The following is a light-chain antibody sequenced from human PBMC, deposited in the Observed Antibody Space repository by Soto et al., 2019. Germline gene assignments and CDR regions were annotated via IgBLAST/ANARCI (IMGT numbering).Light chain of an antibody. CDR2: DAF. V-gene: IGKV3D-20*01. Sequence: ESVLTQSPDTLSLSPGERATLSCGASQTISNNYLAWYQQKPGLAPRLLIFDAFIRATGIPDRFSGSGSGADFTLTISRLEPEDFAVYYCQQYGNSPTFGPGTKVD. J-gene: IGKJ3*01. CDR3: QQYGNSPT. CDR1: QTISNNY.